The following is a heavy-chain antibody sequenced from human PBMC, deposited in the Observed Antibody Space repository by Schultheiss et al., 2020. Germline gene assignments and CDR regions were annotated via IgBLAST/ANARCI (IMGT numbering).Heavy chain of an antibody. Sequence: GGSLRLPCSASGFTFSSNAMHWVRQAPGKGLEWVAVIWYDGSNKYYADSVKGRFTISRDNSKNTLYLQMNSLRAEDKAVYYCARGEGASYYYYGMDVWGQGTMVTVSS. V-gene: IGHV3-33*08. CDR3: ARGEGASYYYYGMDV. CDR1: GFTFSSNA. D-gene: IGHD2-21*01. J-gene: IGHJ6*02. CDR2: IWYDGSNK.